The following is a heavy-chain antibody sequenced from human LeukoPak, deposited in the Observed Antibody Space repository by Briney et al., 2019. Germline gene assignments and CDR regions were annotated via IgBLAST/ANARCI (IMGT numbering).Heavy chain of an antibody. J-gene: IGHJ4*02. CDR3: ARSNYYGSGNYFDY. CDR2: IYYSGST. Sequence: SETLSLTCTVSGGSISSYYWSWIRQPPGKGLEWIGYIYYSGSTNYNPSLKSRVTISVDTSKNQFSLKLSSVTAADAAVYYCARSNYYGSGNYFDYWGQGTLVTVSS. CDR1: GGSISSYY. D-gene: IGHD3-10*01. V-gene: IGHV4-59*01.